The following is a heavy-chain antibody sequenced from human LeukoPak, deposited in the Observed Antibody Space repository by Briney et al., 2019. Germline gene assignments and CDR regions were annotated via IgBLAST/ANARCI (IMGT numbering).Heavy chain of an antibody. CDR2: IYYSGST. CDR3: ARAAVIAARPDYFDY. CDR1: GGSFSSYY. Sequence: PSETLSLTCAVYGGSFSSYYWSWIRQPPGKGLEWIGYIYYSGSTNYNPSLKSRVTISVDTSKNQFSLKLSSVTAADTAVYYCARAAVIAARPDYFDYWGQGTLVTVSS. J-gene: IGHJ4*02. D-gene: IGHD6-6*01. V-gene: IGHV4-59*01.